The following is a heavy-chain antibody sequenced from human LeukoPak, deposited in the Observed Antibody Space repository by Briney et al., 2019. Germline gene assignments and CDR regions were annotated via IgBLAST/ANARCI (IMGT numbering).Heavy chain of an antibody. D-gene: IGHD2-2*01. J-gene: IGHJ1*01. CDR1: GGSISSSSYY. V-gene: IGHV4-39*07. Sequence: PSETLSLTCIVSGGSISSSSYYWGWIRQPPGKGLEWIGNIYYSGSIYHNPSLKSRVTISVDTSKNQLSLKLSSVTAADTAVYYCARLYCSSTSCFQHWGQGTLVTVSS. CDR2: IYYSGSI. CDR3: ARLYCSSTSCFQH.